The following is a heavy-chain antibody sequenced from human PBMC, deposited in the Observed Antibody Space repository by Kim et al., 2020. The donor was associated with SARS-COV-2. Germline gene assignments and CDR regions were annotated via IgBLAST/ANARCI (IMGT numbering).Heavy chain of an antibody. D-gene: IGHD6-6*01. Sequence: ASVKVSCKASGYTFTSYYMHWVRQAPGQGLEWMGIINPSGGSTSYAQKFQGRVTMTRDTSTSTVYMELSSLRSEDTAVYYCARGREVTKGSSSPEYFQHWGQGTLVTVSS. CDR3: ARGREVTKGSSSPEYFQH. CDR2: INPSGGST. CDR1: GYTFTSYY. V-gene: IGHV1-46*01. J-gene: IGHJ1*01.